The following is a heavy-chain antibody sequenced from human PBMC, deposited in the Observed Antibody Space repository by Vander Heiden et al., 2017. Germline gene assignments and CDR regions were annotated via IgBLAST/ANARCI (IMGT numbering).Heavy chain of an antibody. Sequence: QVQLVQSGAEVKKPGASVKVSCKASGYTFTGYDMHWVRQAPGQGLEWMGWINPNSGGTNYAQKFQGRVTMTRDTSISTAYMELSRLRSDDTAVYYCASLIAVAGRPDHAPDYWGQGTLVTVSS. J-gene: IGHJ4*02. CDR3: ASLIAVAGRPDHAPDY. CDR1: GYTFTGYD. CDR2: INPNSGGT. V-gene: IGHV1-2*02. D-gene: IGHD6-19*01.